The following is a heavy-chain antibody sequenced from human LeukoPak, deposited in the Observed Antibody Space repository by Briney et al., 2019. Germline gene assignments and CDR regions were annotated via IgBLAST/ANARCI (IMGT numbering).Heavy chain of an antibody. Sequence: PSASVKVSCKASGYTFTGYYMHWVRQAPGEGLEWMGWINPNSGGTNYAQKFQGWVTMTRDTSISTAYMELSRLRSDDTAVYYCAGGGVYSSGWYVFDYWGQGTLVTVSS. V-gene: IGHV1-2*04. CDR1: GYTFTGYY. D-gene: IGHD6-19*01. CDR3: AGGGVYSSGWYVFDY. J-gene: IGHJ4*02. CDR2: INPNSGGT.